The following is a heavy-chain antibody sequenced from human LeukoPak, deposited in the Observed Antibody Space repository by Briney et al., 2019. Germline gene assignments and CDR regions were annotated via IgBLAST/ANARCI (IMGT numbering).Heavy chain of an antibody. Sequence: ASVKVSCKASGYTFTSYGITWVRQAPGQGLEWMGWISAYNGNTNYAQKLQGRVTMTTDTSTSTAYMDLRSLRSDDTAVYYCARAIGYCSSTSCRGDAFDIWGQGTMVTVSS. CDR3: ARAIGYCSSTSCRGDAFDI. D-gene: IGHD2-2*01. CDR2: ISAYNGNT. J-gene: IGHJ3*02. CDR1: GYTFTSYG. V-gene: IGHV1-18*01.